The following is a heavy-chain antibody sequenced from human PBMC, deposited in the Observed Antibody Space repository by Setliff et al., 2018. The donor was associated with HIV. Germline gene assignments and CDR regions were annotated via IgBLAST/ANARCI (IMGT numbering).Heavy chain of an antibody. D-gene: IGHD6-19*01. Sequence: TLSLTCTVSGGSINSTSYYWGWIRQPPGNGLEWIGSIYHTGSTYYKPSLKSRVTISVDTSKNQFSLKLSSVTAADTAVYHCARRNSGWYDAFDIWGQGTMVTVSS. CDR3: ARRNSGWYDAFDI. CDR2: IYHTGST. V-gene: IGHV4-39*01. J-gene: IGHJ3*02. CDR1: GGSINSTSYY.